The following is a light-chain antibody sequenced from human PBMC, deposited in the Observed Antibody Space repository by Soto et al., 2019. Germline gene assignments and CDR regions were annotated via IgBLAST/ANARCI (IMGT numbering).Light chain of an antibody. Sequence: DIQLTQSPSFLSASVGDRVTITCRASQGVANYFAWYQQKPGKAPKLLIYAASTLQGGVPSRFSGSGSGTDFNLTISSLQAEDVAVYYCQQYYTTPLTFGGGTKVEIK. CDR1: QGVANY. V-gene: IGKV1-9*01. CDR2: AAS. J-gene: IGKJ4*01. CDR3: QQYYTTPLT.